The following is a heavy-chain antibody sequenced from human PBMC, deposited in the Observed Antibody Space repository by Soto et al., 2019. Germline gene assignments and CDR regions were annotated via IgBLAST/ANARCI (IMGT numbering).Heavy chain of an antibody. CDR3: ARALVGGVYDY. J-gene: IGHJ4*02. CDR1: GFTFSSYS. Sequence: GGSLRLSCAASGFTFSSYSMHWVRQAPGKGLEYVSAITSNGVSTYYANSVKGRFTISRDNSKNTLYLQMGSLRAEDMAVYYCARALVGGVYDYWGQGTLVTVSS. D-gene: IGHD2-8*02. CDR2: ITSNGVST. V-gene: IGHV3-64*01.